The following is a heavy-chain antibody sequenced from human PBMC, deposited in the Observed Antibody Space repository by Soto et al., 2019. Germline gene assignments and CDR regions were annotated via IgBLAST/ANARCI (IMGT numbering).Heavy chain of an antibody. CDR1: GGTFSSYA. V-gene: IGHV1-69*01. Sequence: QVQLVQSGAEVKKPGSSVKVSCKASGGTFSSYAISWVRQAPGQGLEWMGGIIPIFGTANYAQKFQGRVTITAVESTSTAYVELSSLRSEDTAVYYCAVVDCSSTSCYKGYYYYGMDVWGQGTTVTVSS. J-gene: IGHJ6*02. D-gene: IGHD2-2*02. CDR3: AVVDCSSTSCYKGYYYYGMDV. CDR2: IIPIFGTA.